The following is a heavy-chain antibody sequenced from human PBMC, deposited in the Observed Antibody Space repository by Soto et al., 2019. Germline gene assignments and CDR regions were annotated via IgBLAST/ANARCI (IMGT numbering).Heavy chain of an antibody. CDR2: TYYRSKWYN. CDR3: ARVVSIAVAGTPWYYFDY. CDR1: GDSVSSNSAA. V-gene: IGHV6-1*01. J-gene: IGHJ4*02. Sequence: SQTLSLTCAISGDSVSSNSAACNWIRQSPSRGLEWLGRTYYRSKWYNDYAVSVKSRITINPDTSKNQFSLQLNSVTPEDTAVYYCARVVSIAVAGTPWYYFDYWGQGTMVTVSS. D-gene: IGHD6-19*01.